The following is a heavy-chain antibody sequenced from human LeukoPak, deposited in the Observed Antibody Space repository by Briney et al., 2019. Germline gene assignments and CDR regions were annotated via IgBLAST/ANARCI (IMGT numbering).Heavy chain of an antibody. V-gene: IGHV3-21*01. CDR2: ISSGTNYI. CDR3: ARSAGGNYFDY. CDR1: GFTFDNYN. J-gene: IGHJ4*02. Sequence: GGSLRLSCAASGFTFDNYNMNWVRQAPGKGLEWVSSISSGTNYIFEADSVKGRFTVTKDTAFNSLSLQMNSLRADDTAVYYCARSAGGNYFDYWDQGTLVTVSS. D-gene: IGHD2-8*02.